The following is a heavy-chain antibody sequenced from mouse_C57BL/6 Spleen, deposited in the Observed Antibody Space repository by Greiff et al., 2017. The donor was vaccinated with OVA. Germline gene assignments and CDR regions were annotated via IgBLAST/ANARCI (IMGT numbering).Heavy chain of an antibody. V-gene: IGHV5-4*01. CDR3: ARDRGWGNYFDY. CDR1: GFTFSSYA. D-gene: IGHD1-1*02. Sequence: EVHLVESGGGLVKPGGSLKLSCAASGFTFSSYAMSWVRQTPEKRLEWVATISDGGSYTYYPDNVKGRFTISRDNAKNNLYLQMSHLKSEDTAMYYCARDRGWGNYFDYWGQGTTLTVSS. CDR2: ISDGGSYT. J-gene: IGHJ2*01.